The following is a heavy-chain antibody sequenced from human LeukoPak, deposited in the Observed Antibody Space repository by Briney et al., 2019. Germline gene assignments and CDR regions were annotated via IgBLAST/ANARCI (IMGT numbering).Heavy chain of an antibody. J-gene: IGHJ4*02. V-gene: IGHV3-15*01. Sequence: GGSLRLSCAASGFTFSNAWMSCVRQAPGKGLEWVGRIKSKTDGGTTDYAAPVKGRFTISRDDSKNTLYLQMNSLKTEDTAVYYSTTEGGIQLWLTVDYWGQGTLVTVSS. CDR1: GFTFSNAW. CDR2: IKSKTDGGTT. CDR3: TTEGGIQLWLTVDY. D-gene: IGHD5-18*01.